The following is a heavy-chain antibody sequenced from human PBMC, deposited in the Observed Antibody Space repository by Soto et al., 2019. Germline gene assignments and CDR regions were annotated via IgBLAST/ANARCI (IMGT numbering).Heavy chain of an antibody. Sequence: EAQLVESGGGLVQPGRSLRLSCVASGFTFDDYAIHWVRQAPGKGLEWVSGISWNGAATGYADSVKGRFTISRDNAKNSLYQQMSSLRTEDTAIYYCANLPLYGSGFDCWGQGTLVTVSS. D-gene: IGHD3-10*01. CDR3: ANLPLYGSGFDC. J-gene: IGHJ4*02. CDR2: ISWNGAAT. V-gene: IGHV3-9*01. CDR1: GFTFDDYA.